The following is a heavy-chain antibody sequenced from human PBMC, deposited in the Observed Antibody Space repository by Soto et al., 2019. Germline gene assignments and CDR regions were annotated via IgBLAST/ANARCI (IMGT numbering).Heavy chain of an antibody. CDR2: TYYRSKWYN. V-gene: IGHV6-1*01. CDR1: VASVSSNTSA. D-gene: IGHD7-27*01. Sequence: QPLSLTSSVFVASVSSNTSAGTWTRQSPSRGLEWLGRTYYRSKWYNDYAVSVKSRITINPDTSRNQFSLQLNSVTPEDTAVYYCARDLGAFDIWGQGTMATVSS. J-gene: IGHJ3*02. CDR3: ARDLGAFDI.